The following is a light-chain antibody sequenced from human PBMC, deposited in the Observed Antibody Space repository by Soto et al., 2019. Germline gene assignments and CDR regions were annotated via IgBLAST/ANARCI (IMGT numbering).Light chain of an antibody. V-gene: IGKV3-11*01. CDR1: QSIRSY. J-gene: IGKJ4*01. CDR2: GAS. Sequence: EIVLTQSPATLSLSPGERATLSCRASQSIRSYLAWYQQKPGQAPRLLIYGASNRATGIPARFSGSGSGTDCTLTISSLEPEEFAVYYCQQRYNWPRGAFGGGTKVEIK. CDR3: QQRYNWPRGA.